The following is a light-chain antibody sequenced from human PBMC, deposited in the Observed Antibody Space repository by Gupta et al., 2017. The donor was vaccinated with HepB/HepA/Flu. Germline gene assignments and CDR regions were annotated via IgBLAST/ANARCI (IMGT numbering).Light chain of an antibody. Sequence: QFALTQPASVYGSLGQSITISCNGTSSDIGSYNLVTWYQQHPGKAPKLMISEVNKRPSGVSNRFSGSKSGNTASLTISGLQAEDEADYYCHSFVSGSSYVFGIGTKVTVL. V-gene: IGLV2-23*02. CDR2: EVN. J-gene: IGLJ1*01. CDR3: HSFVSGSSYV. CDR1: SSDIGSYNL.